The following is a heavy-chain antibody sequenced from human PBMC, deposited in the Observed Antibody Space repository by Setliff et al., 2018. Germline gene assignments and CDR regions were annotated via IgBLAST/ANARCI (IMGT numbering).Heavy chain of an antibody. D-gene: IGHD6-13*01. CDR1: GVSLSASGGG. J-gene: IGHJ4*02. CDR2: MFWNGGE. V-gene: IGHV2-5*01. CDR3: AHRQLGSAAAGASFDF. Sequence: SGPTLVNPTETLTLTCSLSGVSLSASGGGVGWIRQPPGKALEWLALMFWNGGERYNPSLSSRLSIAKDTSRNEVVLTLINLDPLDTATYYCAHRQLGSAAAGASFDFWGRGTLVTVSS.